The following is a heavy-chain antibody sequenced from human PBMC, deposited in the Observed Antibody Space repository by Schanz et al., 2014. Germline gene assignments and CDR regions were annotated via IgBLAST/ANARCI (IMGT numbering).Heavy chain of an antibody. CDR3: ARYGFRKFGVVYGLAV. D-gene: IGHD3-3*01. V-gene: IGHV3-21*04. CDR1: GFTFSKYG. CDR2: ISSSSSYI. J-gene: IGHJ6*02. Sequence: VQLVESGGGVVQPGRSLRLSCAASGFTFSKYGMHWVRQAPGKGLEWVSSISSSSSYIYYADSVKGRFTISRDNAKNSLYLQMNSLRVEDTAVYYCARYGFRKFGVVYGLAVWGQGTTVTVS.